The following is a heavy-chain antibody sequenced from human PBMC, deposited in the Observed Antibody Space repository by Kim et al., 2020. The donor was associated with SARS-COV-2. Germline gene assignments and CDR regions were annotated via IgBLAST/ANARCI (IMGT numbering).Heavy chain of an antibody. V-gene: IGHV4-4*09. J-gene: IGHJ4*02. Sequence: HHNPSLRSRVTISVDPSKNQFSLKLSSVTAADTAVYYCAGTARGANFDYWGRGALVTVSS. D-gene: IGHD1-26*01. CDR3: AGTARGANFDY.